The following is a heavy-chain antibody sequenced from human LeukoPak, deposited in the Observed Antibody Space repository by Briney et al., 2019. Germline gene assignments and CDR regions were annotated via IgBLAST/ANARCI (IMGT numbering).Heavy chain of an antibody. CDR3: ARDPGRVPAA. Sequence: SETLSLTCAVYGGPFSGYYWSWIRQPPGKGLEWIGEINHSGSTNYNPSLKSRVTISVDTSKNQFSLKLSSVTAADTAVYYCARDPGRVPAAWGQGTLVTVSS. V-gene: IGHV4-34*01. J-gene: IGHJ5*02. CDR2: INHSGST. D-gene: IGHD2-2*01. CDR1: GGPFSGYY.